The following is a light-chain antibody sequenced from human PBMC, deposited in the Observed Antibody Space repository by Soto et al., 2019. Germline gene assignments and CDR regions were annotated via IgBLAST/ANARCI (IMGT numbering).Light chain of an antibody. CDR3: QQYNNWPPWT. CDR1: QTISSW. V-gene: IGKV1-5*03. CDR2: KAS. Sequence: DIKVTQSPSTLSGSVGDRVTITCRASQTISSWLAWYQQKPGKAPKLLIYKASTLKSGVPSRFSGSGSGTEFTLTISSLQSEDFAVYYCQQYNNWPPWTFAQGTKVDVK. J-gene: IGKJ1*01.